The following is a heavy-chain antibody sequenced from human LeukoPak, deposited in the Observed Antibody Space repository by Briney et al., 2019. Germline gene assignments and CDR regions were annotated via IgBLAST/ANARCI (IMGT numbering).Heavy chain of an antibody. J-gene: IGHJ4*02. CDR1: GFAFSDHY. Sequence: GGSLTLLCPASGFAFSDHYMEWVRQAPGKGQEWVGRIRKKVNGYTTEYAASVKGRFTVSRDDSKISLYLQMNSLKTEDTALYYCARVRDSDGYSYDYWGQGTLVTVSS. D-gene: IGHD3-22*01. CDR3: ARVRDSDGYSYDY. CDR2: IRKKVNGYTT. V-gene: IGHV3-72*01.